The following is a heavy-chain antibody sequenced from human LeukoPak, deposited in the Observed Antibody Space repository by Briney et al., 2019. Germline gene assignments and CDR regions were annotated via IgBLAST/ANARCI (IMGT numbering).Heavy chain of an antibody. D-gene: IGHD3-10*01. CDR1: GFTFSSYA. J-gene: IGHJ4*02. V-gene: IGHV3-23*01. Sequence: GGSLRLSCAASGFTFSSYAISWVRQAPGKGLEWVSAISGSGGSTYYADSVKGRFTISRDNSKNTLYLQMNSLRAEDTAVYYCAKDGLLWFGEFTNFDYWGQGTLVTVSS. CDR3: AKDGLLWFGEFTNFDY. CDR2: ISGSGGST.